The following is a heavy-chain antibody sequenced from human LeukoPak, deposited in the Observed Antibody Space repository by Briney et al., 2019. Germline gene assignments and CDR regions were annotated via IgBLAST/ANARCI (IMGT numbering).Heavy chain of an antibody. J-gene: IGHJ4*02. CDR3: ARGGSNWSYHFDY. CDR2: VYTSGNT. V-gene: IGHV4-61*02. Sequence: SETLSLTCTVSGASISSGTYYWNWIRQPAGKGLEWLGRVYTSGNTNYNPSLKSRVMISVDTSKTQFSLKLTSVTAADTAVYYCARGGSNWSYHFDYWGQGTLVSVST. CDR1: GASISSGTYY. D-gene: IGHD4-11*01.